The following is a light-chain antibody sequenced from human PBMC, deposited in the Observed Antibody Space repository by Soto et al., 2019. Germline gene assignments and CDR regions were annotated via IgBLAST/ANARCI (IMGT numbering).Light chain of an antibody. J-gene: IGKJ4*01. Sequence: EMVLTQSPATLSLSPGERATLSCRASQSVTGSLAWYQQKPGQAPRLLIYDASNRAAGIPARFSGSDSGTDFTLTISSLEPEDFAVYYCQHRSSWLTFGGWTKVEIK. CDR3: QHRSSWLT. CDR2: DAS. CDR1: QSVTGS. V-gene: IGKV3-11*01.